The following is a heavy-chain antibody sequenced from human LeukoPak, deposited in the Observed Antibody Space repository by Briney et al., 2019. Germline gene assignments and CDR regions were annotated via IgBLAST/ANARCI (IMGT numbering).Heavy chain of an antibody. V-gene: IGHV1-2*02. CDR2: INPNSGGT. Sequence: ASVKVSCKASGYTFTGYYMHWVRQAPGQGLEWMGWINPNSGGTNYAQKFQGRVTMTRDTSISTAYMELSSLRSEDTAVYYCASPYDSSGYFKTDAFDIWGQGTMVTVSS. CDR3: ASPYDSSGYFKTDAFDI. J-gene: IGHJ3*02. CDR1: GYTFTGYY. D-gene: IGHD3-22*01.